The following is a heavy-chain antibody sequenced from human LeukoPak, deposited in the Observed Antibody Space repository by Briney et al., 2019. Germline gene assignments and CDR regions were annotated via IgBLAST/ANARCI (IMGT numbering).Heavy chain of an antibody. V-gene: IGHV3-74*01. D-gene: IGHD1-14*01. CDR1: GFTFSSYW. CDR3: ARGSAVTGVH. Sequence: QPGESLRLSCAASGFTFSSYWMHWVRQAPGKGLVWVSRINSDGSTTNYADPVKGRFTISRDNAKNTLYLQMNSLRAEDTAMYYCARGSAVTGVHWGQGTLVTVSS. CDR2: INSDGSTT. J-gene: IGHJ4*02.